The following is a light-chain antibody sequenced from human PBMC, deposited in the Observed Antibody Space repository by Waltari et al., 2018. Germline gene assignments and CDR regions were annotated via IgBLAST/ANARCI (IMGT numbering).Light chain of an antibody. CDR2: RNT. J-gene: IGLJ2*01. Sequence: QCVLTQPPAVSGAPGQRVPNSCIGGSSHRGEGQDVQWYQQIPGAAPKVVIYRNTSRPSGVPDRFSGSTSGTSASLAITGLQAEDEADYYCQSYDSRLRGSIFGGGTKVTVL. CDR1: SSHRGEGQD. V-gene: IGLV1-40*01. CDR3: QSYDSRLRGSI.